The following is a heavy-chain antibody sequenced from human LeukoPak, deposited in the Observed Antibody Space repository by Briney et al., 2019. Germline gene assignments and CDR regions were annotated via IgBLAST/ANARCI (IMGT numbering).Heavy chain of an antibody. CDR1: GGSISSSSYY. D-gene: IGHD4-17*01. V-gene: IGHV4-39*01. CDR2: IYYSGST. J-gene: IGHJ6*02. Sequence: SETLSLTCTVSGGSISSSSYYWGWIRQPPGKGLEWIGSIYYSGSTYYNPSLKSRVTISVDTSKNQFSLKLSSVTAADTAVYYCARQAYGDPPYGMDVWGQGTTVTVSS. CDR3: ARQAYGDPPYGMDV.